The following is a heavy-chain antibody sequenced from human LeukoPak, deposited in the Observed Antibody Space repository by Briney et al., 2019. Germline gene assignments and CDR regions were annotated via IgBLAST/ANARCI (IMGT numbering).Heavy chain of an antibody. J-gene: IGHJ6*02. D-gene: IGHD5-18*01. V-gene: IGHV1-24*01. Sequence: ASVKVSCKVSGYTLTELSMHWVRQAPGKGHEWMGGFDPEDGETIYAQKFQGRVTMTEDTSTDTAYMELSSLRSEDTAVYYCAIPRPPTAMVTRYYYYGMDVWGQGTTVTVSS. CDR2: FDPEDGET. CDR1: GYTLTELS. CDR3: AIPRPPTAMVTRYYYYGMDV.